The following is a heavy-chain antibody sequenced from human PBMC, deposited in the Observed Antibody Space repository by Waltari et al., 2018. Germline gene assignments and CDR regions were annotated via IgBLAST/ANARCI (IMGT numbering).Heavy chain of an antibody. CDR3: TTGLTMVRGVSLRWFDP. CDR2: ISYDGSNK. J-gene: IGHJ5*02. Sequence: QVQLVESGGGVVQPGRSLRLSCAASGFTFSSYAMHWVRQAPGKGLEWVAVISYDGSNKYYAESVKGRCTISRDNSKNTLYLQMNSLKTEDTAVYYCTTGLTMVRGVSLRWFDPWGQGTLVTVSS. V-gene: IGHV3-30*07. CDR1: GFTFSSYA. D-gene: IGHD3-10*01.